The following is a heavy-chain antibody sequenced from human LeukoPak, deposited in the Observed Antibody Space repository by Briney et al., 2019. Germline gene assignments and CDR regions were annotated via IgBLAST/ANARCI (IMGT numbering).Heavy chain of an antibody. Sequence: PGGSLRLSCAASGFTFSSYAMSWVRQAPGKGLEWVSALSDSGSKTHYADSVKGRFTISRDNSKNTLYLQMNSLRAEDTALYYCAKDWSCDSWGQGTLVTVSS. V-gene: IGHV3-23*01. CDR1: GFTFSSYA. J-gene: IGHJ4*02. CDR3: AKDWSCDS. CDR2: LSDSGSKT. D-gene: IGHD3-10*01.